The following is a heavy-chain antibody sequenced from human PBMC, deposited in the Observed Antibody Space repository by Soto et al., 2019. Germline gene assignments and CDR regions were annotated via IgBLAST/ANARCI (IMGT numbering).Heavy chain of an antibody. D-gene: IGHD2-21*01. V-gene: IGHV4-34*01. J-gene: IGHJ6*03. Sequence: PSYCVSITGVVSSGVVSDDFWSLIRKPPGMALEWIGEINHLGSINYNPSLKSRVTMSVDTSKNQFSLTLNSVTAADTATYYCARGGISRWAYFYYMDVWDRGTTVTVSS. CDR1: SGVVSDDF. CDR2: INHLGSI. CDR3: ARGGISRWAYFYYMDV.